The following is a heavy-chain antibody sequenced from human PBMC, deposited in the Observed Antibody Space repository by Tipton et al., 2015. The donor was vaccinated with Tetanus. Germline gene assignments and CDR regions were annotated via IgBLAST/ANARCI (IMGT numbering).Heavy chain of an antibody. Sequence: TLSLTCSVSGASISSGGYFWNWVRHRPGKGLEWLAYVSYSGRTNSNYSLKSRITISQDTSKNQFSLRLTSVTAADTAAYYCARAGDSLTGIRSYFKFWGQGARVTVSS. J-gene: IGHJ4*02. CDR1: GASISSGGYF. V-gene: IGHV4-61*08. CDR2: VSYSGRT. CDR3: ARAGDSLTGIRSYFKF. D-gene: IGHD3-9*01.